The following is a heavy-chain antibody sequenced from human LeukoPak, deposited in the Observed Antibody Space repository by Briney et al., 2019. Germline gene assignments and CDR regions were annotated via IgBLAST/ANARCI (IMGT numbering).Heavy chain of an antibody. Sequence: GASVKVSCKASGYTFTGYYMHWVRQAPGQGLEWMGGIIPIFGTANYAQKFQGRVTITADESTSTAYIELSSLRSEDTAVYYCARSHDSSGYYVYYFDYWGQGTLVTVSS. D-gene: IGHD3-22*01. CDR1: GYTFTGYY. CDR3: ARSHDSSGYYVYYFDY. CDR2: IIPIFGTA. V-gene: IGHV1-69*13. J-gene: IGHJ4*02.